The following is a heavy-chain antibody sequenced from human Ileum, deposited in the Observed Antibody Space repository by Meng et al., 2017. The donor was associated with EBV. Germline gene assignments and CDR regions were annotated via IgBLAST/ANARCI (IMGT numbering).Heavy chain of an antibody. Sequence: QGALTPGGRGILKPSETLSPPWAVYGGFFSGYYWSWIRQSPGKGLEWIGEINHSGSTNYNPSLKSRVTISVDTSKNQFSLKLTSVTAADTAVYYCAREARSSGYHPGIGPWGQGTLVTVSS. CDR3: AREARSSGYHPGIGP. D-gene: IGHD3-22*01. CDR2: INHSGST. V-gene: IGHV4-34*02. CDR1: GGFFSGYY. J-gene: IGHJ5*02.